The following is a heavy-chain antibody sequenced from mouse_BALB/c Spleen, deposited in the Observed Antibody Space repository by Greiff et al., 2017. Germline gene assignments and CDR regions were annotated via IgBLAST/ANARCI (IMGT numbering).Heavy chain of an antibody. D-gene: IGHD1-1*01. Sequence: QVQLQQSGAELVRPGSSVKISCKASGYAFSSYWMNWVKQRPGQGLEWIGQIYPGDGDTNYNGKFKGKATLTADKSSSTAYMQLSSLTSEDSAVYFCARGVGRMDYWVKEPQSPSPQ. CDR3: ARGVGRMDY. CDR2: IYPGDGDT. J-gene: IGHJ4*01. CDR1: GYAFSSYW. V-gene: IGHV1-80*01.